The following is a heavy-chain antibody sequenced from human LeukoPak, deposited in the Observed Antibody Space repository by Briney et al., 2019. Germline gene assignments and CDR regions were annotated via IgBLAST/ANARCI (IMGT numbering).Heavy chain of an antibody. CDR1: GFTFTSYA. CDR2: ISDSGGST. Sequence: GGSLRLSCGASGFTFTSYAMSRVRQAPGKGLEWVSAISDSGGSTFYADSVKGRFTISRDNSKSTLYLQMNSLRAEDTAVYYCAKMDGRDSRYDSIDYWGQGTLVTVSS. J-gene: IGHJ4*02. CDR3: AKMDGRDSRYDSIDY. V-gene: IGHV3-23*01. D-gene: IGHD3-22*01.